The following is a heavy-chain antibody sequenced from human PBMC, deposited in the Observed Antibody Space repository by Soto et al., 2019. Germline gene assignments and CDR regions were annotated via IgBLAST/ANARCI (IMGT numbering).Heavy chain of an antibody. CDR3: ARDRGGWLVPPYYYGMDV. V-gene: IGHV6-1*01. CDR2: TYYRSKWYN. D-gene: IGHD6-19*01. J-gene: IGHJ6*02. Sequence: SQTLSLTCAISGDSVSSNSATWNWIRQSPSRGLEWLGRTYYRSKWYNDYAVSVKSRITINPDTSKNQFSLQLNSVTPEDMAVYYCARDRGGWLVPPYYYGMDVWGQGTTVTVSS. CDR1: GDSVSSNSAT.